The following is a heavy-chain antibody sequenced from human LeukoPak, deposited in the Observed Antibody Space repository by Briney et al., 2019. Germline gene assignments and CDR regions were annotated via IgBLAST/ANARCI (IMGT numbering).Heavy chain of an antibody. CDR2: INTDGSTT. D-gene: IGHD3-10*01. CDR3: ARSTLVSYYYGSGSYYNVGY. CDR1: GFTFSSYW. V-gene: IGHV3-74*01. Sequence: PGGSLRLSCAASGFTFSSYWMHWVRQAPGKGLVWVSRINTDGSTTSYADSVKGRFTISRDNAKNSLYLQMNSLRAEDTAVYYCARSTLVSYYYGSGSYYNVGYWGQGTLVTVSS. J-gene: IGHJ4*02.